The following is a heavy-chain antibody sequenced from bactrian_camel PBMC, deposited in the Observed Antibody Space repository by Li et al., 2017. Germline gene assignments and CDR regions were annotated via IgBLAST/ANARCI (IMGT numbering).Heavy chain of an antibody. D-gene: IGHD5*01. CDR2: ISSDGRV. V-gene: IGHV3S53*01. J-gene: IGHJ6*01. Sequence: HVQLVESGGGSVQAGGSLRLSCAASGYTYNRNCMAWFRQPPGKEREGVAHISSDGRVRYADSVKGRFTISEDNAKNTLYLQMNSLKPEDTAMYYCVKDWVWATVPFGNWGQGTQVTVS. CDR3: VKDWVWATVPFGN. CDR1: GYTYNRNC.